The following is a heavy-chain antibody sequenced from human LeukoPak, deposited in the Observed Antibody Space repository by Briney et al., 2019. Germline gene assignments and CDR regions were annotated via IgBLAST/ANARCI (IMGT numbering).Heavy chain of an antibody. D-gene: IGHD1-26*01. J-gene: IGHJ4*02. CDR2: ISYDGSNK. CDR3: AKLALGGDTFDY. Sequence: GGSLRLSCAASGFIFDDYGMHWVRQAPGKGLEWVAVISYDGSNKYYADSVKGRFTISRDNSKNTLYLQMNSLRAEDTAVYFCAKLALGGDTFDYWGQGTLVTVSS. CDR1: GFIFDDYG. V-gene: IGHV3-30*18.